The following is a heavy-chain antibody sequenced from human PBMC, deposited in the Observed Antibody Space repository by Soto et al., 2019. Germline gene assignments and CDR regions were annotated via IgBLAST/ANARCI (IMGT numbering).Heavy chain of an antibody. V-gene: IGHV4-39*01. Sequence: SETLSLTCTVSGGSISSSSYYWGWIRQPPGKGLEWIGSIYYSGSTYYNPSLKSRVTISVDTSKNQFSLKLSSVTAADTAVYYCARYFISDWDILYYFSY. CDR2: IYYSGST. CDR3: ARYFISDWDILYYFSY. J-gene: IGHJ6*01. CDR1: GGSISSSSYY. D-gene: IGHD6-19*01.